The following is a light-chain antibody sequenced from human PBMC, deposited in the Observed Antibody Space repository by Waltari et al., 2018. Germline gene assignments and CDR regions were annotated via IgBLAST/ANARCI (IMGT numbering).Light chain of an antibody. J-gene: IGLJ3*02. CDR3: SSFSRSTFVV. Sequence: QSALTQPASVSGSPGQSITISCPGTTTYIGGYGRLPWYQQHPDKAPKVLIYDVTKRPSGVSSRFSGSKSGSTASLTISGLGPEDEADYYCSSFSRSTFVVFGGGTKVTVL. V-gene: IGLV2-14*03. CDR2: DVT. CDR1: TTYIGGYGR.